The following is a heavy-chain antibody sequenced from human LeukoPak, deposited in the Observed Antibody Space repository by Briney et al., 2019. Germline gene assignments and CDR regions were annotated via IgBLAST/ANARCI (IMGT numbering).Heavy chain of an antibody. CDR3: ARDKIVGPTTLDY. CDR2: IKQDGNEK. Sequence: PGGSLRLSCAASGFTFSGYWMSWVRQTPAKGLEWVANIKQDGNEKYYVDSVKGRFTISRDNAKNSLYLQMNSLRADDTAVYYCARDKIVGPTTLDYWGQGTLVTVSS. J-gene: IGHJ4*02. CDR1: GFTFSGYW. D-gene: IGHD1-26*01. V-gene: IGHV3-7*01.